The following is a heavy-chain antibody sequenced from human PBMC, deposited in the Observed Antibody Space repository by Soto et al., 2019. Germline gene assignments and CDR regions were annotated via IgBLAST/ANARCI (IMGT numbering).Heavy chain of an antibody. CDR3: ANAAYDSSGYYYFDY. CDR2: ISGSGGST. D-gene: IGHD3-22*01. J-gene: IGHJ4*02. CDR1: GFTFSSYA. V-gene: IGHV3-23*01. Sequence: GGSLRLSCAASGFTFSSYAMSWVRQAPGRGLEWVSAISGSGGSTYYADSVKGRFTISRDNSKNTLYLQMNSLRAEDTAVYYCANAAYDSSGYYYFDYWGQGTLVTVSS.